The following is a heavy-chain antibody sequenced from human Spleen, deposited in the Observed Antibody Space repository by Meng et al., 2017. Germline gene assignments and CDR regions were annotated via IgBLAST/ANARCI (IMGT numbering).Heavy chain of an antibody. CDR3: ARGLTTMAHDFDY. CDR2: INHSGST. V-gene: IGHV4-61*03. D-gene: IGHD4-11*01. Sequence: QWEVQEWGPGVVWLSATLSLTCTVSGGSVSIGSYDWSWIRQPPGKGLEWIGEINHSGSTNYNPSLESRATISVDTSQNNLSLKLSSVTAADSAVYYCARGLTTMAHDFDYWGQGTLVTVSS. J-gene: IGHJ4*02. CDR1: GGSVSIGSYD.